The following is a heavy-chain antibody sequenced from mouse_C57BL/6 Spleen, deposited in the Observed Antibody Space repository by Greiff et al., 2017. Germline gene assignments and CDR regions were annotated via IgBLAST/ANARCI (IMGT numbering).Heavy chain of an antibody. CDR1: GYTFTNYW. Sequence: QVQLKQSGAELVRPGTSVKMSCKASGYTFTNYWIGWAKQRPGHGLEWIGDIYPGGGYTNYNEKFKGKATLTADKSSSTAYMQFSSLTSEDSAIYYCARSGYGYDVGGCAMDYWGQGTSVTVSS. D-gene: IGHD2-2*01. CDR3: ARSGYGYDVGGCAMDY. J-gene: IGHJ4*01. CDR2: IYPGGGYT. V-gene: IGHV1-63*01.